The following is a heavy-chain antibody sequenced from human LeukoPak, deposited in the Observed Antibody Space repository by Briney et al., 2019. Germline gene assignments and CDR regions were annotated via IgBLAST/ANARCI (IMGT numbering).Heavy chain of an antibody. Sequence: GGSLRLSCAASGFTFSSYGMHWVRQAPGKGLEWVAVIWYDGSNKYYADSVKGRFTISRDNSKNTLYLQMNSLRAEDTAVYYCAKGDYYYDSSGYLFDYWGQGTLVTVSS. CDR1: GFTFSSYG. V-gene: IGHV3-33*06. J-gene: IGHJ4*02. CDR2: IWYDGSNK. D-gene: IGHD3-22*01. CDR3: AKGDYYYDSSGYLFDY.